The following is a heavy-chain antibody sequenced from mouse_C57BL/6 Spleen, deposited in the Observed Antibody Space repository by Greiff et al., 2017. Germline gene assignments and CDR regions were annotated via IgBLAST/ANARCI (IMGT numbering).Heavy chain of an antibody. D-gene: IGHD1-1*01. J-gene: IGHJ3*01. Sequence: EVQLVESGGGLVKPGGSLKLSCAASGFTFSSYAMSWVRQTPEKRLEWVATISDGGSYTYYPDNVKGRFTISRDNAKNNLYLQMSHLKSEDTAMYYCARDDHYYGSSHGGFAYWGQGTLVTVSA. CDR1: GFTFSSYA. CDR2: ISDGGSYT. V-gene: IGHV5-4*01. CDR3: ARDDHYYGSSHGGFAY.